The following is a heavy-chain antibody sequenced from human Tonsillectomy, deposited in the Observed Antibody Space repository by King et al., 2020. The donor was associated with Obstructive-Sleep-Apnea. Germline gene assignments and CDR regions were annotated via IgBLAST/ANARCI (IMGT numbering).Heavy chain of an antibody. CDR3: ARGRGFDY. CDR1: GFTFSRYW. D-gene: IGHD3-10*01. CDR2: IKKDVSEK. V-gene: IGHV3-7*01. Sequence: VQLVESGGGLVQPGGALRLSCAAAGFTFSRYWKNGVLQAPGKGLEGVAYIKKDVSEKYYWDSVKGRFTISRDNAKNSLYLQMNGLRAEDTAVYYCARGRGFDYWGQGTLVTVSS. J-gene: IGHJ4*02.